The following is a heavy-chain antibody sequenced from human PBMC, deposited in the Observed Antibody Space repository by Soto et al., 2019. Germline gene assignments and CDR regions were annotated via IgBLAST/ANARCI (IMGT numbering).Heavy chain of an antibody. V-gene: IGHV4-38-2*01. J-gene: IGHJ6*02. Sequence: PSETLSLTCAVSGYSISSGYYWGWIRQPPGKGLEWIGSIYHSGSTYNNPSLKSRVTISVDTSKNQFSLKLSSVTAADTAVYYCVRVGGYGMDVWGQGTTVTVSS. D-gene: IGHD3-10*01. CDR3: VRVGGYGMDV. CDR1: GYSISSGYY. CDR2: IYHSGST.